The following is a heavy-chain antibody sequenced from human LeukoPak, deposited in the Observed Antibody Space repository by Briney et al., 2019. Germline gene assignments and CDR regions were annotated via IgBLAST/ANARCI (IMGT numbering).Heavy chain of an antibody. CDR3: TRDRSRAEDD. Sequence: GGSLRLSCAASGFTFSGHWMSWVRQARGKALEWVANINQGGSDTYYVDSVKGRFTISGDNANNLLYLQMNSLRGEDTAVYYCTRDRSRAEDDWGQGTLVTVSS. V-gene: IGHV3-7*01. D-gene: IGHD1-14*01. CDR2: INQGGSDT. CDR1: GFTFSGHW. J-gene: IGHJ4*02.